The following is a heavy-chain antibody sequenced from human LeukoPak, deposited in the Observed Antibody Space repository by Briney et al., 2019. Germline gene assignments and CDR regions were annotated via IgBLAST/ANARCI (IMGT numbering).Heavy chain of an antibody. CDR1: GFTFSNAW. CDR2: IKSKTDGGTT. CDR3: TTDFNMVAAVAGIDY. J-gene: IGHJ4*02. Sequence: PGRSLRLSCAASGFTFSNAWMSWVRQAPGKGLEWVGRIKSKTDGGTTDYAAPVKGRFTISRDDSKNTLYLQMNSLKTEDTAVYYCTTDFNMVAAVAGIDYWGQGTLVTVSS. D-gene: IGHD6-19*01. V-gene: IGHV3-15*01.